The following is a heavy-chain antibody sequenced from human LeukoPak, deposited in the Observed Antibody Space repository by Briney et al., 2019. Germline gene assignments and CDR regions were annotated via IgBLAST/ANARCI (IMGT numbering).Heavy chain of an antibody. Sequence: SETLSLTCTVSGYSISSGYYWGWIRQPAGKGLEWIGRIYTSGSTNYNPSLKSRVTMSVDTSKNQFSLKLSSVTAADTAVYYCARQTSYYYYMDVWGKGTTVTVSS. J-gene: IGHJ6*03. V-gene: IGHV4-4*07. CDR3: ARQTSYYYYMDV. CDR2: IYTSGST. CDR1: GYSISSGYY.